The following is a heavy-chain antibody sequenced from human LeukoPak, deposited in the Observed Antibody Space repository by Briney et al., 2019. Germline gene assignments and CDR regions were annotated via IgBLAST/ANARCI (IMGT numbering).Heavy chain of an antibody. V-gene: IGHV4-4*07. D-gene: IGHD5-18*01. CDR3: ARGPRLMVTNPYYYGMDV. J-gene: IGHJ6*02. CDR2: IYTSGST. CDR1: GGSISSYY. Sequence: SETLSLTCTVPGGSISSYYWSWIRQPAGKGLEWIGRIYTSGSTNYNPSLKSRVTMSVDTSKNQFSLKLSSVTAADTAVYYCARGPRLMVTNPYYYGMDVWGQGTTVTVSS.